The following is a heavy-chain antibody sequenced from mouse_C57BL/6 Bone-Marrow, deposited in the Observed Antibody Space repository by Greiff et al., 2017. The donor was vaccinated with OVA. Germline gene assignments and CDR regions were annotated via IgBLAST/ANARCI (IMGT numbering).Heavy chain of an antibody. CDR3: ARGRQRRRRRGVCYIDN. V-gene: IGHV1-22*01. CDR1: GYTFTDYN. J-gene: IGHJ2*01. Sequence: EVKLQQSGPELVKPGASVKMSCKASGYTFTDYNMHWVKQSHGKSLEWIGYINPNNGGTSYNQKFKGKATLTVNKSSSTAYMELRSLTSEDSAVYYCARGRQRRRRRGVCYIDNRGEGATLSVSS. D-gene: IGHD3-2*02. CDR2: INPNNGGT.